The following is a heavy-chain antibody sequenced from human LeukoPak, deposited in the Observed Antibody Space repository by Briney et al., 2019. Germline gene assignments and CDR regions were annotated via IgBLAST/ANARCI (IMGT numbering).Heavy chain of an antibody. CDR3: ARDKIMGPTLFDY. CDR2: IKQDGSEI. J-gene: IGHJ4*02. V-gene: IGHV3-7*03. Sequence: GGSLRLSCAASGFTLSTYWMSWVRQAPGKGLEWVANIKQDGSEIYYMDSVKGRFTISRDNAKNSLYLQMNSLRAEDTAVYYCARDKIMGPTLFDYWAQGPLVTVSS. CDR1: GFTLSTYW. D-gene: IGHD1-26*01.